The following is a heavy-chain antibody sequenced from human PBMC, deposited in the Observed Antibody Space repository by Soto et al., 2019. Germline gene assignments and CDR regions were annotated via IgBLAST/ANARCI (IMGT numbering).Heavy chain of an antibody. CDR2: IYYSGST. V-gene: IGHV4-59*01. Sequence: SETLSLTCTVSGGSISSYYWSWIRQPPGKGLEWIGYIYYSGSTNYNPSLKSRVTISVDTSKNQFSLKLSSVTAADTAVYYCARARYYDSSGLDYWGQGTLVTVSS. D-gene: IGHD3-22*01. CDR3: ARARYYDSSGLDY. CDR1: GGSISSYY. J-gene: IGHJ4*02.